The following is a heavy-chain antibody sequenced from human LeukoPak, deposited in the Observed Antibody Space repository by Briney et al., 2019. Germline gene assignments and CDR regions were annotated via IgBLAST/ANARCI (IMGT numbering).Heavy chain of an antibody. CDR2: IYYSGST. CDR3: AGVSDFWSGYDPKNWFDP. CDR1: GGSISSVDYY. V-gene: IGHV4-30-2*03. J-gene: IGHJ5*02. Sequence: SQTLSLTCTVSGGSISSVDYYWSWIRQPPGKGLEWIGSIYYSGSTYYNPSLKSRVTISVDTSKNQFSLKLSSVTAADTAVYYCAGVSDFWSGYDPKNWFDPWGQGTLVTVSS. D-gene: IGHD3-3*01.